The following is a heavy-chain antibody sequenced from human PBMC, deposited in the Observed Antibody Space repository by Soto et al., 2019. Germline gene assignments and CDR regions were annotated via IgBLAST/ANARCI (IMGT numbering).Heavy chain of an antibody. J-gene: IGHJ4*02. Sequence: PXETLSLTCTVSGCSISSYSWSWIRQPPGKGLEWIGYIYYSGSTNYNPSLKSRVTISVDTSKNQFSLKLSSVTAADTAVYYCARYRSGSVHYFDYWGQGTLVTVSS. CDR1: GCSISSYS. CDR2: IYYSGST. V-gene: IGHV4-59*01. D-gene: IGHD3-3*01. CDR3: ARYRSGSVHYFDY.